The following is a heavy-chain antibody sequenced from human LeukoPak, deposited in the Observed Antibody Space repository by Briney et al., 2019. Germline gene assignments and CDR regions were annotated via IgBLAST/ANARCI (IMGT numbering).Heavy chain of an antibody. J-gene: IGHJ6*02. CDR1: GFTFSSYS. CDR3: VRHTGSFPLGGMDV. V-gene: IGHV3-21*01. D-gene: IGHD1-26*01. Sequence: GGSLRLSCAASGFTFSSYSMNWVRQAPGKGLEWVSSISSRSSYIYYADSVKGRFTISRDNAKNSLYLQMNSLRAEDTAVYYCVRHTGSFPLGGMDVWGQGTTVTVSS. CDR2: ISSRSSYI.